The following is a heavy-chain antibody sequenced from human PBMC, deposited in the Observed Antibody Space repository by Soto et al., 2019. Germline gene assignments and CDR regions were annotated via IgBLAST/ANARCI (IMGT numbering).Heavy chain of an antibody. CDR1: GGSMSSHA. CDR3: GSGYYYMDV. Sequence: PSETLCLTCTVAGGSMSSHAWSWIRQPPGKGLEWIGYIYYSGSTNSNPSLKSRVTISLDTSKSQFSLKLSSVTAAETAVYYCGSGYYYMDVWGKGTTVTSP. CDR2: IYYSGST. V-gene: IGHV4-59*11. J-gene: IGHJ6*03.